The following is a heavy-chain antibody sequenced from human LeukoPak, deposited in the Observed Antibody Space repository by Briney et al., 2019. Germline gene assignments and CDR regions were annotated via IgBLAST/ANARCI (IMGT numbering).Heavy chain of an antibody. Sequence: SETLSLTCAVSGGSISSSNWWSWVRQPPGKGLDWIGYISYRGYTNYNPSLKSRVTISVDTSKNQFSLKLSSVTAADTAVYYCARHDYSNPRLDYWGQGTLVTVSS. CDR2: ISYRGYT. CDR1: GGSISSSNW. V-gene: IGHV4-4*02. CDR3: ARHDYSNPRLDY. J-gene: IGHJ4*02. D-gene: IGHD4-11*01.